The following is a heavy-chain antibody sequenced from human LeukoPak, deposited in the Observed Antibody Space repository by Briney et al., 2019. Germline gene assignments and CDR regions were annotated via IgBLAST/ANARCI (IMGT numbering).Heavy chain of an antibody. V-gene: IGHV1-8*01. J-gene: IGHJ4*02. Sequence: ASVKVSCKASGYTFTSYDINWVRQATGQGLEWMGWMNPNSGNTGYAQKFQGRVTITADKSMSTAYMELSSLRSEDTAVYYCARDQIGSSTRLFDYWGQGTLVTVSS. CDR3: ARDQIGSSTRLFDY. D-gene: IGHD2-2*01. CDR2: MNPNSGNT. CDR1: GYTFTSYD.